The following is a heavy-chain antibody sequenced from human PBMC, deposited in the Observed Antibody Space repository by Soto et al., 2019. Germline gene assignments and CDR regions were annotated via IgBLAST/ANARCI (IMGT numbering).Heavy chain of an antibody. D-gene: IGHD3-16*02. CDR3: APSSGRGSYLIVGGLDP. Sequence: QITLKESGPTLVKPTQTLTLTCTFSGFSLSTSGVGVGWIRQPPGKALEWLALIYWDDDKRYSPSLKSRLTITKXXSXNXXVPTRTNMYPVATATYYCAPSSGRGSYLIVGGLDPWGQGTLVTVSS. CDR1: GFSLSTSGVG. J-gene: IGHJ5*02. CDR2: IYWDDDK. V-gene: IGHV2-5*02.